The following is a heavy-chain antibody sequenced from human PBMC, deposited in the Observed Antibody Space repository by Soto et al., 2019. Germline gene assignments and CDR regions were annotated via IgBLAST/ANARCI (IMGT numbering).Heavy chain of an antibody. D-gene: IGHD2-15*01. Sequence: QVQLQESGPGLVKPSETLSLTCAVSGDSISSYYCMWIRQPPGKGLESIGYLYYGRSANYNPSLTSRVSLSVDTSTNQCALTLSSMTAADTAVYYCALRSMAVVPEYWGQGTLVTVSS. CDR1: GDSISSYY. V-gene: IGHV4-59*01. CDR3: ALRSMAVVPEY. J-gene: IGHJ4*02. CDR2: LYYGRSA.